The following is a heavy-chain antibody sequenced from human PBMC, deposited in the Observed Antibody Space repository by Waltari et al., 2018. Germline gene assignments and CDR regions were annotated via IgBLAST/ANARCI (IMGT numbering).Heavy chain of an antibody. CDR1: GFTFDDYA. V-gene: IGHV3-9*01. D-gene: IGHD3-3*02. CDR3: AKYRGGLPYSIFFYYFDY. J-gene: IGHJ4*02. Sequence: EVQLVESGGGLVQPGRSLRLSCAASGFTFDDYAMHWVRQAPGKGLGVVLGISWNSGIMGYADGWKCLITIARGNAKNSLWLQMNSLRAEDTALYYCAKYRGGLPYSIFFYYFDYWGQGTLVTVSS. CDR2: ISWNSGIM.